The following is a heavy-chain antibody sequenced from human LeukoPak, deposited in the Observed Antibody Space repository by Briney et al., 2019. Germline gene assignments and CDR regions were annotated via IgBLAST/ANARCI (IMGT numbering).Heavy chain of an antibody. J-gene: IGHJ4*02. CDR3: AREEVIAAAGPTLDY. V-gene: IGHV1-2*02. CDR1: GYTFTDYY. D-gene: IGHD6-13*01. Sequence: ASVKVSCKASGYTFTDYYMHWVRQAPGQGLGWMGWINPNSGGTNYAQKFQGRVTMTRDMSISTAYMELSRLRSDDTAVFYCAREEVIAAAGPTLDYWGQGALVTVSS. CDR2: INPNSGGT.